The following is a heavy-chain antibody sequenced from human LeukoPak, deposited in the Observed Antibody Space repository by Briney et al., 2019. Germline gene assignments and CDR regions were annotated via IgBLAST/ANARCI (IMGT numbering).Heavy chain of an antibody. D-gene: IGHD4-17*01. J-gene: IGHJ4*02. CDR1: GFTFSNAW. CDR2: IKRKTDGGTT. CDR3: TTTMTIHGDY. V-gene: IGHV3-15*01. Sequence: GGSLRLSCAASGFTFSNAWMSWVRQAPGKGLEWVGRIKRKTDGGTTDYAAPVKGRFTISRDDSKNTVYLQMNSLKTEDTAVYHCTTTMTIHGDYWGQGTLVTVSS.